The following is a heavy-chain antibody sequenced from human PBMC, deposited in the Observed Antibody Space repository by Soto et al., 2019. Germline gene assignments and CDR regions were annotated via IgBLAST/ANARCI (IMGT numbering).Heavy chain of an antibody. CDR1: GYTFTSYY. J-gene: IGHJ4*02. V-gene: IGHV1-18*01. D-gene: IGHD2-15*01. CDR3: ARDLPPLHY. Sequence: QVQLVQSGAEVKKPGASVKVSCKASGYTFTSYYITWVRQAPGQGLEWMGWISAYNSNTNYAQKLQGRVTMTTDTSTRTAYMQLSTLRSDATAVSSCARDLPPLHYWGQGTLVTLSS. CDR2: ISAYNSNT.